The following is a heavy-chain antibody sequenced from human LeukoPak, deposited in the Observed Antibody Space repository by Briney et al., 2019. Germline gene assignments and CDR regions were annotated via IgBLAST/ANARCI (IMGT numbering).Heavy chain of an antibody. D-gene: IGHD2-21*02. CDR3: ARGGTICSGGDCYLNWLDP. Sequence: ASVKVSCKASGYSFSGHYIHWVRQAPGQGLEWMGWINPNSAGTNYAQNFQGRVTMTRDTSISSAYLDLSSLTSDDTAVYYCARGGTICSGGDCYLNWLDPWGQGTLVTVSS. CDR2: INPNSAGT. CDR1: GYSFSGHY. J-gene: IGHJ5*02. V-gene: IGHV1-2*02.